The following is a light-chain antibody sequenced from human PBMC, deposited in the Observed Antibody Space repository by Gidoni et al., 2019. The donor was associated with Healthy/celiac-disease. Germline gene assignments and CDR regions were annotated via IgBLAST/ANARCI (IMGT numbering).Light chain of an antibody. J-gene: IGLJ2*01. CDR3: NSRDSSGNHLV. V-gene: IGLV3-19*01. CDR1: SLRSYY. Sequence: SSELTQDPAVSVALGQTVRITCPGDSLRSYYASWYQQKPGQAPVLVIYGKNNRPSGIPDRFSGSSSGNTASLTITGAQAEDEADYYCNSRDSSGNHLVFGGGTKLTGL. CDR2: GKN.